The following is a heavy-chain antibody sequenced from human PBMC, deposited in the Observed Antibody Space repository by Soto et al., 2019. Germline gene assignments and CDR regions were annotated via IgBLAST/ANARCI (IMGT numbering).Heavy chain of an antibody. CDR3: ARRPMPSPTNYRLDV. CDR1: GDSISNYY. D-gene: IGHD1-7*01. J-gene: IGHJ6*04. CDR2: ISQSGKS. V-gene: IGHV4-34*01. Sequence: PSETLSLTCTVSGDSISNYYWSWIRQPPGKGLEWIGEISQSGKSNYSPSLNSRVTLSVDTSERQFSLRLSSVTAADTAVYYCARRPMPSPTNYRLDVWATGTTVTSPQ.